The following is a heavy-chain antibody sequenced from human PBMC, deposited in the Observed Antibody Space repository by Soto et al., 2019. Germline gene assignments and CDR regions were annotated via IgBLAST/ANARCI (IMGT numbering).Heavy chain of an antibody. Sequence: SQTLSLTCAISGDSVSSNSAAWNWIRQSPSRGLEWLGRTYYRSKWYNDYAVSVKSRITINPDTSKNQFSLQLNSVAPEDTAVYYCARDRHVLRYFDWLFYGMDVWGQGTTVTVSS. CDR2: TYYRSKWYN. CDR3: ARDRHVLRYFDWLFYGMDV. D-gene: IGHD3-9*01. J-gene: IGHJ6*02. CDR1: GDSVSSNSAA. V-gene: IGHV6-1*01.